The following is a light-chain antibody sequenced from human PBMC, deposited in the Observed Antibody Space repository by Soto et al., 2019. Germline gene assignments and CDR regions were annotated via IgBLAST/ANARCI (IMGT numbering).Light chain of an antibody. CDR2: HAS. Sequence: DIQMTQSPSSLSASVGDRVTITSQASQNITNNLSWYQQKPGKAPNLLIYHASKLAKGVTSRFSGSGSGTDFSFIITSLQREDLATYYCQQYYGLPPLTFGQGTRLENK. J-gene: IGKJ5*01. V-gene: IGKV1-33*01. CDR3: QQYYGLPPLT. CDR1: QNITNN.